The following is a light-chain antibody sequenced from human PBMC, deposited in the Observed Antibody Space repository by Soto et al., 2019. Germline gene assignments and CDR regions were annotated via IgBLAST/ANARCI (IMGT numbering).Light chain of an antibody. J-gene: IGKJ4*01. Sequence: ETVMTQSPATLSVSPGERAILSCRASQSVSSSLAWYQQKPGQAPRLLIYGASTRATGIPARFSGSGSGTEFTLIISSLQSEDFARYYCQQYGSSPLTFGGGTKVEIK. CDR1: QSVSSS. V-gene: IGKV3-15*01. CDR2: GAS. CDR3: QQYGSSPLT.